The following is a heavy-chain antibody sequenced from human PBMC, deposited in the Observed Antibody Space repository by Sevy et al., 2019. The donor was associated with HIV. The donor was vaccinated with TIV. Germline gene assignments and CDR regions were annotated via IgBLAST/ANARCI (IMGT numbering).Heavy chain of an antibody. Sequence: SETLSLTCAVYGGSFSGYYWNWIRQPPGKGLEWIGEINHSGSTNYNPSLKSRVTISVDTSKNQFALKLSSVTAADTAVYYCAGDYYDSSGYSSYWGQGTLVTVSS. CDR2: INHSGST. J-gene: IGHJ4*02. D-gene: IGHD3-22*01. CDR1: GGSFSGYY. CDR3: AGDYYDSSGYSSY. V-gene: IGHV4-34*01.